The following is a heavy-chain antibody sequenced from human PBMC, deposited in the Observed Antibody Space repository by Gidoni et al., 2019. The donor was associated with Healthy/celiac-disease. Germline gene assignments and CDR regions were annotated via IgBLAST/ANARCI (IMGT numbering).Heavy chain of an antibody. CDR3: ARPLGYCSSTSCYTGWFDP. J-gene: IGHJ5*02. V-gene: IGHV5-51*01. CDR1: GYSFTSYW. CDR2: IYPGDSDT. Sequence: EVQLVQSGAEVKKPGESLKISCKGSGYSFTSYWIGWVRQMPGKGLEWMGIIYPGDSDTRYSPSFQGQVTISADKSISTAYLQWSSLKASDTAMYYCARPLGYCSSTSCYTGWFDPWGQGTLVTVSS. D-gene: IGHD2-2*02.